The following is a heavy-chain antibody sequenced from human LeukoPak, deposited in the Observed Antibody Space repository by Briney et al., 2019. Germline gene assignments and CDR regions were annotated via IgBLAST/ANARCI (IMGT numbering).Heavy chain of an antibody. D-gene: IGHD5-18*01. V-gene: IGHV3-49*04. CDR2: VSRIASGWTT. CDR1: GFTFGEYA. CDR3: SRSHDRGHLWLISRWFDP. Sequence: GGSLTLSSPASGFTFGEYAMGWVRPAAGKVREWVGFVSRIASGWTTEYDASVEGRVTIPRDDSKSIAYRQMNSVKTEDSAVYCCSRSHDRGHLWLISRWFDPWGQGTLVTVSS. J-gene: IGHJ5*02.